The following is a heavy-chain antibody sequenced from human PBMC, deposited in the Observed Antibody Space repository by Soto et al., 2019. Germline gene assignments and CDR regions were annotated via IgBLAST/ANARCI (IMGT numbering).Heavy chain of an antibody. V-gene: IGHV3-48*02. CDR2: ISSSSSTI. CDR1: GFTFSSYS. Sequence: EVQLVESGGGLVQPGGSLRLSCAASGFTFSSYSMNWVRQAPGKGLEWVSYISSSSSTIYYADSVKGRFTISRDNAENSLYLQMNSLRDEDTAVYYCAREPQWWRYFDLWGRGTLVTVSS. J-gene: IGHJ2*01. CDR3: AREPQWWRYFDL. D-gene: IGHD2-8*01.